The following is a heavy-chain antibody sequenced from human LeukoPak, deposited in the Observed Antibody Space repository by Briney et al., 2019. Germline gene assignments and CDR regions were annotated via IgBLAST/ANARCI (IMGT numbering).Heavy chain of an antibody. CDR1: GGTFSSDA. CDR2: VTPILGIA. D-gene: IGHD3-22*01. V-gene: IGHV1-69*04. J-gene: IGHJ5*02. Sequence: ASVKVSCKASGGTFSSDAISWVRQAPGQRPEWMGKVTPILGIANYAPKFQGRVTLIADKSTNTAYMELSSLRSEDTAIYYCARETYSYDSSGFSYIDWFDPCGQGTLVTVSS. CDR3: ARETYSYDSSGFSYIDWFDP.